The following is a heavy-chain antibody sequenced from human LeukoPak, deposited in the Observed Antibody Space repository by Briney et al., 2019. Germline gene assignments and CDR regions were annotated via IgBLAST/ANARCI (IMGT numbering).Heavy chain of an antibody. D-gene: IGHD2-15*01. V-gene: IGHV4-34*01. CDR1: GGSFSGYY. J-gene: IGHJ4*02. CDR2: INHSGST. Sequence: SETLSLTCAVYGGSFSGYYWSWIRQPPGKGLEWIGEINHSGSTNYNPSLKSRVAISVDTSKNQFSLKLSSVTAADTAVYYCARGLSAIVYWGQGTLVTVSS. CDR3: ARGLSAIVY.